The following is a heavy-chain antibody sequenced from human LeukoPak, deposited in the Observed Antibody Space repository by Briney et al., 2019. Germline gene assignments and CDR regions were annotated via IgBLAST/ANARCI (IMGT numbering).Heavy chain of an antibody. D-gene: IGHD4-17*01. J-gene: IGHJ3*02. CDR2: ISSGSIII. Sequence: GGSLRLSGAASGFTVSSYSMNWDRQAPGKGLEWVSYISSGSIIIYYADSVKGRFTISRDNAKNSLYLQMNSLRDEDTAVYYCARDYPATVTTLADAFDIWGQGTMVTVSS. CDR3: ARDYPATVTTLADAFDI. V-gene: IGHV3-48*02. CDR1: GFTVSSYS.